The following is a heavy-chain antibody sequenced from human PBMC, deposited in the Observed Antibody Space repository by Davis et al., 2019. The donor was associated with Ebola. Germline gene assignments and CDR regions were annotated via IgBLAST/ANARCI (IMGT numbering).Heavy chain of an antibody. Sequence: ASVKVSCKASGYTFTSYDINWLRQATGQGLEWMGWMNPNSGNTGYAQKFQGRVTMTRNTSISTAYMELSSLRSEDTAVYYCARGLIRDDFWSGYYLTEGDYWGQGTLVTVSS. J-gene: IGHJ4*02. V-gene: IGHV1-8*01. CDR1: GYTFTSYD. CDR2: MNPNSGNT. D-gene: IGHD3-3*01. CDR3: ARGLIRDDFWSGYYLTEGDY.